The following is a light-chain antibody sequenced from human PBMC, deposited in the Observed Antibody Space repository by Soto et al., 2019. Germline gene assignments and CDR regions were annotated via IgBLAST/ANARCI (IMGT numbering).Light chain of an antibody. V-gene: IGLV2-14*01. CDR3: SSYTISTPV. CDR1: SSGAADYNY. CDR2: DVS. Sequence: QSVLTQPASVSGSPGQSVTISCSGISSGAADYNYVSWYQQHPGKAPKLMISDVSNRPSGISDRFSGSKSGNTASLTISGLQAEDEADYYCSSYTISTPVFGTGTKLTVL. J-gene: IGLJ1*01.